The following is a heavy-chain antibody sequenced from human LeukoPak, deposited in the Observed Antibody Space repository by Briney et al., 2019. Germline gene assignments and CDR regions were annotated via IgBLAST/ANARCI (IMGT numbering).Heavy chain of an antibody. CDR1: GGSISSSNW. J-gene: IGHJ4*02. Sequence: SETLSLTCAVSGGSISSSNWWSWVRQPPGKGLEWIGEIYRSGSTNYNPSLKSRVTISVDTSKNQFSLKLSSVTAADTAVYYCARLGGGYYYDSSGYYSFDYWGQGTLVTVSS. CDR2: IYRSGST. CDR3: ARLGGGYYYDSSGYYSFDY. V-gene: IGHV4-4*02. D-gene: IGHD3-22*01.